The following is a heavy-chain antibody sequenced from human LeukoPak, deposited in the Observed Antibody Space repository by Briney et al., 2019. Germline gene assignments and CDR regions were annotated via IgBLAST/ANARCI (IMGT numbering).Heavy chain of an antibody. D-gene: IGHD6-19*01. Sequence: GESLKISCKGSGYSFTSYWIGWVRQMPGKGLEWMGIIYPGDSDTRYSPSFQGQVTISADKSISTAYLQWSSLKASDTAMYYCARHGSGWYELYNWFDPWGQGTLVTVSS. CDR1: GYSFTSYW. CDR2: IYPGDSDT. CDR3: ARHGSGWYELYNWFDP. J-gene: IGHJ5*02. V-gene: IGHV5-51*01.